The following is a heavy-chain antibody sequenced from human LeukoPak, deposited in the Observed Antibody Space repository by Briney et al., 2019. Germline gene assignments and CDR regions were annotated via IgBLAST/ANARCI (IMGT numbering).Heavy chain of an antibody. CDR3: ARLPITMVRGVMVDY. CDR1: GGSFSGYY. CDR2: INHSGST. Sequence: SETLSLTCAVYGGSFSGYYWSWIRQPPGKGLEWIGEINHSGSTNYNPSLKSRVTISVDTSKNQFSLKLSSVTAADTAVYYCARLPITMVRGVMVDYWGQGTLVTVSS. D-gene: IGHD3-10*01. V-gene: IGHV4-34*01. J-gene: IGHJ4*02.